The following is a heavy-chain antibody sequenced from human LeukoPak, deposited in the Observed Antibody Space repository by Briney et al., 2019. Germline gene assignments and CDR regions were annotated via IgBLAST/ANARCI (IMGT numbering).Heavy chain of an antibody. J-gene: IGHJ4*02. CDR3: ARVVVAALDY. Sequence: GSLRLSCAASGFTVSSNYMSWVRQAPGKGLEWVSVIYSGGSTYYADSVKGRFTISRDNSKNTLYLQMNSLRAEDTAVCYCARVVVAALDYWGQGTLVTVFS. CDR1: GFTVSSNY. V-gene: IGHV3-53*01. CDR2: IYSGGST. D-gene: IGHD2-15*01.